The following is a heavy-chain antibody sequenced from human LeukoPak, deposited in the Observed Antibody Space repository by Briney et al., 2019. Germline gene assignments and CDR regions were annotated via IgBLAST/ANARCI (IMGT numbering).Heavy chain of an antibody. CDR1: GYTFTGYY. D-gene: IGHD3-10*01. Sequence: GASVKASCKASGYTFTGYYMHWVRQAPGQGLEWMGWINPNSGGTNYAQKFQGRVTMTRDTSISTAYMELSRLRSDDTAVYYCARESSGSSFYYYYYMDVWGKGTTVTVSS. V-gene: IGHV1-2*02. CDR2: INPNSGGT. CDR3: ARESSGSSFYYYYYMDV. J-gene: IGHJ6*03.